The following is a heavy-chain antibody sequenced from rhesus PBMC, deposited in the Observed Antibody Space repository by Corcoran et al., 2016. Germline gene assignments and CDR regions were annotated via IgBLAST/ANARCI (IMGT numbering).Heavy chain of an antibody. V-gene: IGHV3-37*01. CDR2: ISGSSSNT. D-gene: IGHD4-23*01. CDR3: AREDSNYDYFDY. J-gene: IGHJ4*01. CDR1: GFTFSDHY. Sequence: EVQWVESGGGLVQPGGSLRLSCAASGFTFSDHYMDWVRQAPGKGLEWGSSISGSSSNTYYPDYVKGRFTISRDNAKNTLYLQMNSPRAEDTAVYYCAREDSNYDYFDYWGQGVLVTVSS.